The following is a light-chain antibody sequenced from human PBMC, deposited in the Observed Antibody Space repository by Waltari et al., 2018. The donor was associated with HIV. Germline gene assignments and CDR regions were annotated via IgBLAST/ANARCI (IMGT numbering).Light chain of an antibody. J-gene: IGLJ2*01. CDR1: AVPTVD. CDR3: QSAHNSDVI. Sequence: SCELTQTPSVSVPPGQTAQILCSGDAVPTVDACWYQQKAGQAPVMIIFQDTKRPADIPARFSASSAGTTATLTISGVQAGDEADYFCQSAHNSDVIFGGGTKFTVL. V-gene: IGLV3-25*03. CDR2: QDT.